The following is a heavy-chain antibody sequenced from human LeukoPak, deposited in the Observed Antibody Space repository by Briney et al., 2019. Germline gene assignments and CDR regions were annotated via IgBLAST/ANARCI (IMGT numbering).Heavy chain of an antibody. J-gene: IGHJ4*02. D-gene: IGHD6-13*01. Sequence: ASVKLSCKASGYTFTSYGISWVRQAPGQGLEWMGWISAYNGNTNYAQKLQVRVTMTTDTSTSTAYMELRSPRSDDTAVYYCARDSIAAAVDWGQGTLVTVSS. V-gene: IGHV1-18*01. CDR1: GYTFTSYG. CDR3: ARDSIAAAVD. CDR2: ISAYNGNT.